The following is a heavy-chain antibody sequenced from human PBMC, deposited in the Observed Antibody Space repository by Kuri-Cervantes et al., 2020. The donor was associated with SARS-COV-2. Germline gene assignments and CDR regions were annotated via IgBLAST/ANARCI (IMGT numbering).Heavy chain of an antibody. Sequence: GESLKISCSASGFTFNAYSMHWVRQAPGKGLEYVSAISSNGETIYYADSVKGKFIISRDNSKNTLFLQMSGLRTEDTAVYFCVTRGGSEAFDVWGQGTMVTVSS. CDR1: GFTFNAYS. V-gene: IGHV3-64D*06. J-gene: IGHJ3*01. CDR3: VTRGGSEAFDV. CDR2: ISSNGETI. D-gene: IGHD1-1*01.